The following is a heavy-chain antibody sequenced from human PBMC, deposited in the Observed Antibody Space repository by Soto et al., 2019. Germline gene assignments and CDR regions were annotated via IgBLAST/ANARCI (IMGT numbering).Heavy chain of an antibody. CDR2: IYHSGST. CDR1: GFTFSNYAM. V-gene: IGHV4-4*02. Sequence: VQLLESGGGLVQPGGSLRLSCAASGFTFSNYAMSWVRQAPGKGLEWIGEIYHSGSTNYNPSLKSRVTISVDKSKNQFSLKLSSVTAADTAVYYCARVGLYGDYETWWYFDLWGRGTLVTVSS. CDR3: ARVGLYGDYETWWYFDL. D-gene: IGHD4-17*01. J-gene: IGHJ2*01.